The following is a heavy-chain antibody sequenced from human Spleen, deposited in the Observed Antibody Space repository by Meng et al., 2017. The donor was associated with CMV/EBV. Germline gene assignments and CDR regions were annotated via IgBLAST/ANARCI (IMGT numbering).Heavy chain of an antibody. Sequence: AAFGFTFKSQGPPGVRQAPGKGREWVSVLWYDGSGKHHASSVTGQFTITRENSMDTLSLHMNSLSAEATAVYYCAKARGFWTGYFGYWGQGALVTVSS. J-gene: IGHJ4*02. V-gene: IGHV3-33*06. CDR1: GFTFKSQG. D-gene: IGHD3/OR15-3a*01. CDR3: AKARGFWTGYFGY. CDR2: LWYDGSGK.